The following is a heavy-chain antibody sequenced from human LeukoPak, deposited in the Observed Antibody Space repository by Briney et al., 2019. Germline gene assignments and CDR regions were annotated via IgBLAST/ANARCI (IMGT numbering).Heavy chain of an antibody. D-gene: IGHD3-22*01. CDR3: ARDLGYYDSVGAFDI. CDR1: GDSISTSNSY. CDR2: IYYSGNT. Sequence: SETLSLTCTVSGDSISTSNSYWGWIRQPPGKGLEWIGSIYYSGNTYYNASLKSRVTISVDTSKNQFSLKLTSVTAADTAVYYCARDLGYYDSVGAFDIWGQGTMVTVSS. V-gene: IGHV4-39*02. J-gene: IGHJ3*02.